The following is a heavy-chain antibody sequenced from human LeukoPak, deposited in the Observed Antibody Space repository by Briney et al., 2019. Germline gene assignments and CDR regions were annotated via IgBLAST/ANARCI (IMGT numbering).Heavy chain of an antibody. CDR3: ARGTTIFAVVSYPDY. Sequence: GGSLRLSCAASGFTFSSYAMSWVRQAPGKGLEWVSAISGSGGSTYYADSVKGRFTISRDNSQNTLYLQMNSLRAEDTAVYYCARGTTIFAVVSYPDYWGQGTLVTVSS. CDR1: GFTFSSYA. D-gene: IGHD3-3*01. CDR2: ISGSGGST. J-gene: IGHJ4*02. V-gene: IGHV3-23*01.